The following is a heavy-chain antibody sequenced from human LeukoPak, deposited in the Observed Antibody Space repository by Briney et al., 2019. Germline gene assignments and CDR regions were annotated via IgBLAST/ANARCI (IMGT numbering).Heavy chain of an antibody. Sequence: GGSLRLSCAASGFSFNNFAMNWVRQAPGKGLEWVSAISGSGATTLYADSVKGRFTVSRDNSNNTLFLQMNSLRAEDTAVYYCASAGGDSRSPLPFYYWGQGTLVTVSS. CDR1: GFSFNNFA. CDR3: ASAGGDSRSPLPFYY. V-gene: IGHV3-23*01. D-gene: IGHD6-6*01. J-gene: IGHJ4*02. CDR2: ISGSGATT.